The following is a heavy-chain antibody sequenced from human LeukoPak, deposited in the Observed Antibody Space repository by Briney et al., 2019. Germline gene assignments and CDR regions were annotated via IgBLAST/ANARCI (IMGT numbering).Heavy chain of an antibody. Sequence: GGSLRLSCAASGFTFSSYDMHWVRHATGKGLEWVSAIGTAGDTYYPGSVKGRFTISRENAKNSLYLQMNRLRAGDTAVYYCARGPSTRKTPLMITFGGVIDNYGMDVWGQGTTVTVSS. CDR1: GFTFSSYD. CDR2: IGTAGDT. J-gene: IGHJ6*02. D-gene: IGHD3-16*02. V-gene: IGHV3-13*01. CDR3: ARGPSTRKTPLMITFGGVIDNYGMDV.